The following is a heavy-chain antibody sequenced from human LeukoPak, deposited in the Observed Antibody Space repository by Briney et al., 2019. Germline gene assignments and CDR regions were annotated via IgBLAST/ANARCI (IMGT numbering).Heavy chain of an antibody. D-gene: IGHD7-27*01. CDR2: IHYTGAT. J-gene: IGHJ5*02. Sequence: SETLSLTCTVSGASINFYYWGWIRQLPGQGLEWIGYIHYTGATHYNPSLKTRVNISLDTSKRQFSLKVSSVTAADTAIYYCARGLENSHYYATWGAPPFDPWGQGTLVTVSP. CDR1: GASINFYY. V-gene: IGHV4-59*01. CDR3: ARGLENSHYYATWGAPPFDP.